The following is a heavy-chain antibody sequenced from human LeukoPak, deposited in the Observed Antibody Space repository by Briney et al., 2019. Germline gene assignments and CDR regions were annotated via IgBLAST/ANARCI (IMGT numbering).Heavy chain of an antibody. CDR2: IKADGSDK. CDR3: ARAPYYYDSGTIDY. J-gene: IGHJ4*02. Sequence: GGSLRLSCAASGFTFSTYLMTWVRQSPGKGLEWVANIKADGSDKYYVDSVKGRFTISRDNAKNSLYLQMNSLRAEDTAVYYCARAPYYYDSGTIDYWGQGTLVTVSS. V-gene: IGHV3-7*01. CDR1: GFTFSTYL. D-gene: IGHD3-22*01.